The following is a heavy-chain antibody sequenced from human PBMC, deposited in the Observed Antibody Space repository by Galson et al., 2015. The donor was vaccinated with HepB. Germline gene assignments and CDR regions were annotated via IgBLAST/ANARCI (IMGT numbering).Heavy chain of an antibody. Sequence: SVKVSCKASGYTFTSYYMHWVRQAPGQGLEWMGIINPSGGSTSYAQKFQGRVTMTRDTSTSTVYMELSSLRSEDTAVYYCARDAPPYCSGGSCYSGTFDYWGQGTLVTVSS. CDR1: GYTFTSYY. D-gene: IGHD2-15*01. J-gene: IGHJ4*02. V-gene: IGHV1-46*01. CDR3: ARDAPPYCSGGSCYSGTFDY. CDR2: INPSGGST.